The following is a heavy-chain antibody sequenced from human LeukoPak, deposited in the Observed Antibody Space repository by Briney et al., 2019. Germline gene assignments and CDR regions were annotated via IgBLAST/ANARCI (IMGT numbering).Heavy chain of an antibody. Sequence: PGGSLRLSCAASGFTFSSYALSWVRQAPGKGRGWVSAIRGSDDSTHYADSVKGRFTISRDNSKNTLYLQMNSLRAEDTAVYYCAKAALIWLVGATRGCFDYWGQGTLVTVSS. CDR3: AKAALIWLVGATRGCFDY. CDR1: GFTFSSYA. CDR2: IRGSDDST. J-gene: IGHJ4*02. D-gene: IGHD1-26*01. V-gene: IGHV3-23*01.